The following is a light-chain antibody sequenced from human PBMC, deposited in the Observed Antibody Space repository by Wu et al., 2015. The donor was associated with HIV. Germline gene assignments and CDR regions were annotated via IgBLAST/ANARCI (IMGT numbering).Light chain of an antibody. V-gene: IGKV3-15*01. J-gene: IGKJ4*01. CDR2: GAS. CDR1: QSVSSN. Sequence: EIVMTQSPATLSVSPGERATLSCRASQSVSSNLAWYQQKPGQAPRLLIYGASARATGVPARFSGSGSGTEFTLTISSLQSEDFAVYYCQQYNTWPLTFGGGTNVELK. CDR3: QQYNTWPLT.